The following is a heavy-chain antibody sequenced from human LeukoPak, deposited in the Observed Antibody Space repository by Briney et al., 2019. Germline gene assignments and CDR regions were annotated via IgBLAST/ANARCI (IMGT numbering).Heavy chain of an antibody. CDR2: IYSDGST. Sequence: GGSLRLSCAASGFTVSSNYMSWVRQAPGKGLEWVSDIYSDGSTYYADCVKGRFTHSRDNSKNTLYLQMNSLRAEDTAVYYCARDWTMVRGVPHTWGQGTLVTVSS. J-gene: IGHJ4*02. D-gene: IGHD3-10*01. V-gene: IGHV3-66*02. CDR1: GFTVSSNY. CDR3: ARDWTMVRGVPHT.